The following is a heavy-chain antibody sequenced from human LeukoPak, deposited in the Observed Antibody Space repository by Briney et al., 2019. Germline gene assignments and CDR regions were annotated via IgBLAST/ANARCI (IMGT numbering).Heavy chain of an antibody. CDR1: GFTFSSYG. V-gene: IGHV3-30*02. D-gene: IGHD1-1*01. CDR2: IRYDGSNK. Sequence: PGGSLRLSCAASGFTFSSYGMHWVRQAPGKGLEWVAFIRYDGSNKYYADSVKGRFTISRDNAKNSLYLQMNSLRAEDTALYYCARHNYPSYYYYMDVWGKGTTVTVSS. CDR3: ARHNYPSYYYYMDV. J-gene: IGHJ6*03.